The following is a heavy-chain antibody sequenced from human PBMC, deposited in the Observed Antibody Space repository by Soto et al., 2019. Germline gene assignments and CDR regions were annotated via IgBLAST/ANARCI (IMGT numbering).Heavy chain of an antibody. Sequence: EVQLVESGGGLGKPGGSLRLSCAASGFTFSNAWMSWVRQAPGKGLEWVGRIKSKTDGGTTDYAAPVKGRFTISRDESKNTLYLQMNSLKTEDTAVYYCTTWVIVVVPPKYYYYGMDVWGQGTTVTVSS. CDR1: GFTFSNAW. V-gene: IGHV3-15*01. D-gene: IGHD3-22*01. CDR2: IKSKTDGGTT. CDR3: TTWVIVVVPPKYYYYGMDV. J-gene: IGHJ6*02.